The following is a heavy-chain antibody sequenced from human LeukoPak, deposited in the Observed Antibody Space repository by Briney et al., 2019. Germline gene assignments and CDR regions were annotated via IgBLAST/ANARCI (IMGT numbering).Heavy chain of an antibody. V-gene: IGHV3-23*01. Sequence: GGSLRLSCAASGFTFNIYAMTWVRQAPGKGLEWVSAISGSGGSTYYADSVKGRFTISRDNSKNTLYLQMNSLRAEDTAVYYCAQSGEWLPHYFDYWGQGTLVTVSS. CDR2: ISGSGGST. CDR1: GFTFNIYA. CDR3: AQSGEWLPHYFDY. J-gene: IGHJ4*02. D-gene: IGHD3-16*01.